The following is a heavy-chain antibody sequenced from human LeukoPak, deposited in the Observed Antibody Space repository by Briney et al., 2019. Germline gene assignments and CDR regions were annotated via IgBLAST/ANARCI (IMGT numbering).Heavy chain of an antibody. CDR2: IYYTGTT. CDR3: AREDPQTTVPEGMDV. D-gene: IGHD4-17*01. V-gene: IGHV4-59*01. J-gene: IGHJ6*02. CDR1: GGSISTYY. Sequence: ASETLSLTCSVSGGSISTYYWSWIRQPPGKGLEWIGYIYYTGTTNYNPSLRSRVTISVDTSRNQLSLRLSSVTAADTAVYYCAREDPQTTVPEGMDVWGHGTTVIVSS.